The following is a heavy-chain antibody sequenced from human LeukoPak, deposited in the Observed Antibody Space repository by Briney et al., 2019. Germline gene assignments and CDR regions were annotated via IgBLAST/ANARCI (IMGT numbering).Heavy chain of an antibody. CDR3: TTLFLRERRDY. J-gene: IGHJ4*02. CDR1: GFTFTNAW. CDR2: IKSKTDGGTT. Sequence: GGSLRLSCAASGFTFTNAWMSWVRQAPGKGLEWVGRIKSKTDGGTTDYAAPVKGRFTISRDDSKNTLYLQMNSLKTEDTAVYYCTTLFLRERRDYWGQGTLVTVSS. V-gene: IGHV3-15*01. D-gene: IGHD1-1*01.